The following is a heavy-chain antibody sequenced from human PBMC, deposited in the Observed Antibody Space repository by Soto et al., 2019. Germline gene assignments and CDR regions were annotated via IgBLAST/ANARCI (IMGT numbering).Heavy chain of an antibody. J-gene: IGHJ4*02. CDR3: ARVRYCSRNSCPKDYYFDY. CDR1: DASISSYY. CDR2: ISYSGST. Sequence: KTSETLSLTCTVSDASISSYYWSWIRQPPGKGLEWIGYISYSGSTDYNPSLKSRVTISVDTSKNQFSPKLSSVTAADTAVYYCARVRYCSRNSCPKDYYFDYWGQGTLVTVSS. V-gene: IGHV4-59*01. D-gene: IGHD2-2*01.